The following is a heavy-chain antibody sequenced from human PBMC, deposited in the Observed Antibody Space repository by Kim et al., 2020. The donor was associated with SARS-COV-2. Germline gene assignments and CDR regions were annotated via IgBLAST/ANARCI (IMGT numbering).Heavy chain of an antibody. J-gene: IGHJ5*02. V-gene: IGHV1-2*02. D-gene: IGHD4-17*01. CDR2: INPNSGGT. CDR1: GYTFTGYY. Sequence: ASVKVSCKASGYTFTGYYMHWVRQAPGQGLEWMGWINPNSGGTNYAQKFQGRVTMTRDTSISTAYMELSRLRSDDTAVYYCARVGYVFYGDPNWFDPWGQGTLVTVSS. CDR3: ARVGYVFYGDPNWFDP.